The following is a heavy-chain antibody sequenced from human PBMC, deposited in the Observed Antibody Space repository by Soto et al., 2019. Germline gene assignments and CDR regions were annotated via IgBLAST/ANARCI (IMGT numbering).Heavy chain of an antibody. CDR2: IYYSGST. V-gene: IGHV4-61*01. CDR3: ATPVSGFYYYYGMDV. D-gene: IGHD1-26*01. J-gene: IGHJ6*02. CDR1: GGSVSSGSYY. Sequence: QVQLQESGPGLVKPSETLSLTCTVSGGSVSSGSYYWSWIRQPPGKGLEWIGYIYYSGSTNYNPSLKSRVTISVNTYKNQFSLKLSSVTAADTAVYYCATPVSGFYYYYGMDVWGQGTTVTVSS.